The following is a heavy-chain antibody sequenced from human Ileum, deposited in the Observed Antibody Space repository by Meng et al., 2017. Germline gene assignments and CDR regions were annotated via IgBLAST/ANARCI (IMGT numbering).Heavy chain of an antibody. D-gene: IGHD6-6*01. V-gene: IGHV4-61*01. CDR3: ARSSTSPASYFFDY. CDR2: IYYSGST. Sequence: QVHVQEPGPRLVRPSETLSLACTVSGGSVSSGSYYWSWIRQPPGKGLEWIGHIYYSGSTNYNPSLKSRVTISVDMSKNQFSLKLNSVTAADTAIYFCARSSTSPASYFFDYWGQGTLVTVSS. J-gene: IGHJ4*02. CDR1: GGSVSSGSYY.